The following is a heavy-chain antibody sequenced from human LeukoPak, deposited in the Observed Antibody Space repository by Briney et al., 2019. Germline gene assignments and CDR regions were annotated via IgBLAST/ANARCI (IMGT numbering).Heavy chain of an antibody. D-gene: IGHD3-22*01. CDR1: GVSIWISSSR. CDR2: IYYSGTT. J-gene: IGHJ4*02. Sequence: SETLSLTCILSGVSIWISSSRSGWIRQPPGKGMEWIGKIYYSGTTYYNPSLKSRVTISVDSSKNQFSLKLGSVTAADTAVYYCARHLYFGSGYSLGYGGQGTLVTVSS. CDR3: ARHLYFGSGYSLGY. V-gene: IGHV4-39*01.